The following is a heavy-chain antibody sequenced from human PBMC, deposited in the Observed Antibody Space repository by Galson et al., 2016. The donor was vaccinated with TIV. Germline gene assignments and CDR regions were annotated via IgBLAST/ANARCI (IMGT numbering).Heavy chain of an antibody. CDR1: GYTFTDYY. Sequence: VKVSCKVSGYTFTDYYMHWMQQTPGKGFEWMGHIDPEDGQTKYAVRFQGRITMTADTSTDTAYLELSSLRSGDTAIYYCTTVRLRGSGGMDVWGQGTTVIVSS. CDR3: TTVRLRGSGGMDV. V-gene: IGHV1-69-2*01. D-gene: IGHD2-8*01. J-gene: IGHJ6*02. CDR2: IDPEDGQT.